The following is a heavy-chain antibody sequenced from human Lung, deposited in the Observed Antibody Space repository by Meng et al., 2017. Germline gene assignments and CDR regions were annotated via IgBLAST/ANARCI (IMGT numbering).Heavy chain of an antibody. CDR2: IYNSGST. J-gene: IGHJ2*01. Sequence: VRLLAPHPGLLKPSQPSSPASPFVGGSISSGNYYRSWIRQPPGKGLEWSGHIYNSGSTYYNPSLKSRITISVDTSKNQFSLKLSSVTAADTAVYYCARGQKGYFDLWGRGTLVTVSS. CDR1: GGSISSGNYY. V-gene: IGHV4-30-4*01. CDR3: ARGQKGYFDL.